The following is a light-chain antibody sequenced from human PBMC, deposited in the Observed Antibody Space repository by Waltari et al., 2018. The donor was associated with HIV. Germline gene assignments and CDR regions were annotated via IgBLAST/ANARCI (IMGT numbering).Light chain of an antibody. CDR2: GKN. V-gene: IGLV1-44*01. Sequence: QSVLTQPPSASGTPEQRVTISCSGSTSNLGRNTASWFQQFPGTAPKVLIYGKNQRPSGVPDRFSGSKSGTSASLAISGLQSEDEADYYCASWDDSLNGPVFGGGTKLTVV. CDR3: ASWDDSLNGPV. CDR1: TSNLGRNT. J-gene: IGLJ2*01.